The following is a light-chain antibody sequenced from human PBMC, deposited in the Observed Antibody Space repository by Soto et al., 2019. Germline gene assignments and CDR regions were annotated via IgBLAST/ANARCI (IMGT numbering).Light chain of an antibody. CDR3: QQRSSWPVT. Sequence: EIVLTQAPATLSLSPGERATLSCRASQSVNIYLAWYQQRPGQAPRLLIYDVSNRATGIPARFSGSGSGTDFTLTISSLEPEDFAVYYCQQRSSWPVTFGGGTNVEIK. J-gene: IGKJ4*01. CDR2: DVS. V-gene: IGKV3-11*01. CDR1: QSVNIY.